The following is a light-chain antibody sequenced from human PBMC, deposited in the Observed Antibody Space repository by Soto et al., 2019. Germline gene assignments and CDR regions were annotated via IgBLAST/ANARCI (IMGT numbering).Light chain of an antibody. CDR3: QQYNSYSGT. Sequence: DIQMTQSPSTLSASVGDRVTITCRASQSISSWLAWYQQKPGKAPKLRIYKASSLESGVPSRFSGSGSGTEFTLTISSLQPDDFATYYCQQYNSYSGTFGQGTKVEIK. J-gene: IGKJ1*01. CDR2: KAS. CDR1: QSISSW. V-gene: IGKV1-5*03.